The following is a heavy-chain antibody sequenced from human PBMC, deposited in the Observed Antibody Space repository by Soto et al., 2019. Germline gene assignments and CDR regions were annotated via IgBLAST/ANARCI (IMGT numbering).Heavy chain of an antibody. J-gene: IGHJ4*02. CDR3: ATGMAPILSDPFDY. CDR1: GGTFSSHA. Sequence: SVKVSCKASGGTFSSHAISWVRQAPGQGLEWMGGIIPIFGTANYAQKFQGRVTITADEATSTAYMELSSLRSEDTAVYYCATGMAPILSDPFDYWGQGTLVTVSS. CDR2: IIPIFGTA. V-gene: IGHV1-69*13. D-gene: IGHD7-27*01.